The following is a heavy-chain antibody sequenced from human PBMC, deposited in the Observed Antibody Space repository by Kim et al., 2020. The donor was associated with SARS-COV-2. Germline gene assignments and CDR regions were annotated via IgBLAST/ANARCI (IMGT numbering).Heavy chain of an antibody. D-gene: IGHD3-9*01. Sequence: GGSLRLSCAASGFTFSSYAMSWVRQAPGKGLEWVSAISDNGGGTYYGDSVKGRFTISRDNSKNTLYLQMNSLRAEDTAVYYCAKVTWDWLHDYWGQETLVTVSS. CDR2: ISDNGGGT. V-gene: IGHV3-23*01. CDR3: AKVTWDWLHDY. J-gene: IGHJ4*02. CDR1: GFTFSSYA.